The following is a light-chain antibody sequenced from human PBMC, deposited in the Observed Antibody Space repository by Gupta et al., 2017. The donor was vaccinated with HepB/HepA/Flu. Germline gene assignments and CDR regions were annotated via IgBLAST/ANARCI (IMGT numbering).Light chain of an antibody. J-gene: IGLJ2*01. V-gene: IGLV2-8*01. CDR3: SSHAGGNNVL. Sequence: QSGRTQPPSASGSPGQSITISCTGTSSDVGGYKFVSWYQQHPGKPPKLIIYEVSKRPSGVPGRFSGSKSGNTASLTVSGHQTEDEADYYCSSHAGGNNVLFGGGTKVTVL. CDR1: SSDVGGYKF. CDR2: EVS.